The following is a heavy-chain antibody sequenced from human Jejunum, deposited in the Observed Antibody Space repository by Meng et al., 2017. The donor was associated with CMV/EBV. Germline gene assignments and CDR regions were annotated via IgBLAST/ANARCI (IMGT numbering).Heavy chain of an antibody. CDR3: ARVRHDSSGYYPLFDF. Sequence: LNDRGMCVSWVRQSPGKALEWLAVIDWGDDKWYSTSLKTRLTISMDTSKHQVVLKMTNVDPVDTATYYCARVRHDSSGYYPLFDFWGQGTLVTVSS. V-gene: IGHV2-70*13. CDR1: LNDRGMC. D-gene: IGHD3-22*01. CDR2: IDWGDDK. J-gene: IGHJ4*02.